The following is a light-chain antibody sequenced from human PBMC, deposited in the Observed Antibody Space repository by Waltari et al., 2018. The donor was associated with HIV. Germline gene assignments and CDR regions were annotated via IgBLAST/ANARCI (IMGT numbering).Light chain of an antibody. CDR3: CSYAGSSTWV. CDR2: EVR. J-gene: IGLJ3*02. Sequence: SALTQPASVSGSPGQSITISCTGTSSDVGRYTLVHWYQQHPGKDPKLMIYEVRKRLSVVSNRFSGSTAGNTAALTIAGLQAEDEADYYCCSYAGSSTWVFGGGTKLTVL. CDR1: SSDVGRYTL. V-gene: IGLV2-23*02.